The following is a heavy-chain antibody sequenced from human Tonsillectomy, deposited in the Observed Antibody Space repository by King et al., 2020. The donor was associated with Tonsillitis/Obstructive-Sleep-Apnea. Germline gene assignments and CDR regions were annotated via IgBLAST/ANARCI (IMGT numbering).Heavy chain of an antibody. CDR3: SKPHSKWEVQGAFDY. CDR2: ISWNSGNI. V-gene: IGHV3-9*01. CDR1: GFTFDEHG. J-gene: IGHJ4*02. D-gene: IGHD1-26*01. Sequence: VQLVQSGGGLVQTGRSLRLSCAASGFTFDEHGMHWVRQAPGKGLEWVSGISWNSGNIGYVDSVKGRFTISRDNAKNSLYLQINSLRAEDTALYYCSKPHSKWEVQGAFDYWGKGTLFTVSS.